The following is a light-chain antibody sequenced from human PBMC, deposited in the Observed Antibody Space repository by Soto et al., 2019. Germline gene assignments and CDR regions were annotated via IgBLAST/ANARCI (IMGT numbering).Light chain of an antibody. Sequence: ASQSISSYLNWYQQKPGKAPKLLIYAASSLQSGVPSRSSGSGPRTYFTLPSSTLQPEDLATYHLLLSHPTLTITYGEGTRLEIK. V-gene: IGKV1-39*01. CDR1: QSISSY. J-gene: IGKJ5*01. CDR3: LLSHPTLTIT. CDR2: AAS.